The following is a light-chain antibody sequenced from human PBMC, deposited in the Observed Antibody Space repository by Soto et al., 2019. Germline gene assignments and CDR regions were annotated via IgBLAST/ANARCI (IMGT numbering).Light chain of an antibody. CDR3: QQYGSSPPWT. V-gene: IGKV3-20*01. J-gene: IGKJ1*01. Sequence: EIVLTQSPGTLSLSPGERATLSCRASQNINSTHLAWYQQKPGQAPRLLIYGASSRATGIPDRFSGSGSGTDFTLTIGRLEPEDFAVYYCQQYGSSPPWTFGLGTKVEIK. CDR2: GAS. CDR1: QNINSTH.